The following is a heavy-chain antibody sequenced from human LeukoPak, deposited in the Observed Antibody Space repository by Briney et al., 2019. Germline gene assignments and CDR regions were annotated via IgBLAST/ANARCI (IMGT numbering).Heavy chain of an antibody. CDR1: GFTFSGYG. Sequence: PGGSLRLSCAASGFTFSGYGMHWVRQAPGKGLEWVAVISYDGSNKYYADSVKGRFTISRDNSKNTLYLQMNSLRAEDTAVYYCARSGLYYYYYYMDVWGKGTTVTVSS. J-gene: IGHJ6*03. CDR3: ARSGLYYYYYYMDV. CDR2: ISYDGSNK. D-gene: IGHD3-10*01. V-gene: IGHV3-30*03.